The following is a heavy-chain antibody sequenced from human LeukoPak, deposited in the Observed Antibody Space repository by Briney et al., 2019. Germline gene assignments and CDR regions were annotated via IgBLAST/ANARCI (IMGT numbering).Heavy chain of an antibody. CDR2: ISAYNGNT. CDR3: ARDGRRGYSSSWYDSPFDY. CDR1: GYTFTSYG. V-gene: IGHV1-18*01. J-gene: IGHJ4*02. D-gene: IGHD6-13*01. Sequence: ASVKVSFTASGYTFTSYGISWVRQAPGQGLEWMGWISAYNGNTNYAQKLQGRVTMTTDTSTSTAYMELRSLRSDDTAVYYCARDGRRGYSSSWYDSPFDYWGQGTLVTVSS.